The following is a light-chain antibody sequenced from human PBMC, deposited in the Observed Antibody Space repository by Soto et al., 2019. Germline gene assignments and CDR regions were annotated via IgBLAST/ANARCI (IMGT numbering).Light chain of an antibody. CDR2: AGS. J-gene: IGKJ3*01. V-gene: IGKV3-20*01. Sequence: EVVLTQSPGTLSLSPGDRATLSCRARQSVSSGYLAWYQQKPGQVPRLLIHAGSSRATGIPDRFSGSGSGTEFTLTITRLEPEDSAVSYCQQCGLPPFTFGPGTKLDIK. CDR1: QSVSSGY. CDR3: QQCGLPPFT.